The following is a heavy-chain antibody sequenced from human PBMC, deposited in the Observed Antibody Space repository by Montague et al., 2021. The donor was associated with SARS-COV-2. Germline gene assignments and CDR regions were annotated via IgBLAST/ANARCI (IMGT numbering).Heavy chain of an antibody. J-gene: IGHJ6*03. V-gene: IGHV4-34*01. CDR3: ARLGDGVVPSPILGVGPYYSYYYMDV. CDR2: IHHGGST. Sequence: SQTLSLISAVHGGSFSTYSWNWIRQPPGKGLEWIGEIHHGGSTNYNPSLKSRVTISADTSKNQFSLKLTSAAAADTAVYYCARLGDGVVPSPILGVGPYYSYYYMDVWGKGTTVTVSS. CDR1: GGSFSTYS. D-gene: IGHD3-10*01.